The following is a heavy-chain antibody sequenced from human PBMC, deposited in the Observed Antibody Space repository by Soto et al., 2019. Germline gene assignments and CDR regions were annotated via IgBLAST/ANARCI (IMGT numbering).Heavy chain of an antibody. CDR3: ASEGFSGSYLPY. CDR1: GGPFGSYG. J-gene: IGHJ4*02. V-gene: IGHV1-69*01. CDR2: IIPIFGTG. D-gene: IGHD1-26*01. Sequence: QVQLVQSGAEVKKPGSSVKVSCKASGGPFGSYGIKWVRQAPGQGLEWMGGIIPIFGTGNYAQKFQGRATITADETTSIVYMELSSLRSDDTAVYYCASEGFSGSYLPYWGQVALVTVSS.